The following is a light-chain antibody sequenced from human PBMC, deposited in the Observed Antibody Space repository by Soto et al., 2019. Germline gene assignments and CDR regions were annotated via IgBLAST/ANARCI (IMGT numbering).Light chain of an antibody. CDR2: GAS. CDR1: QSVSTN. CDR3: QQYNNWPPYT. V-gene: IGKV3-15*01. Sequence: EIVMTQSPATLSVSPGERATLSCRASQSVSTNLAWYQQKPGQAPRLLIYGASTRATGIPARFSGSGSGTEFTLTISSLQSEDCAVYYWQQYNNWPPYTFGQGTKVDNK. J-gene: IGKJ2*01.